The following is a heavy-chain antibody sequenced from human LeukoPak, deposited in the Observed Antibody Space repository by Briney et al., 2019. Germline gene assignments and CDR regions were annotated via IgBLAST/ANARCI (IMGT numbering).Heavy chain of an antibody. V-gene: IGHV3-23*01. Sequence: GGSLRLSCAASGFTFTSYSMNWVRQAPGKGLEWVSTISGGGGSTYYADSVKGRFTISRDNSKNTLYLQVNSLRAEDTAVYYCAKDYGSSSTNWFDPWGQGTLVTVSS. CDR1: GFTFTSYS. CDR2: ISGGGGST. CDR3: AKDYGSSSTNWFDP. D-gene: IGHD6-6*01. J-gene: IGHJ5*02.